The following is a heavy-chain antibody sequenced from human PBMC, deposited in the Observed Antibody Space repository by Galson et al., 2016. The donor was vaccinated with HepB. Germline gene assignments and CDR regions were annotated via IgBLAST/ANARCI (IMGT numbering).Heavy chain of an antibody. V-gene: IGHV3-48*01. CDR1: GFTFASYG. J-gene: IGHJ4*02. CDR3: ARGLGAEYSNPY. CDR2: ITSSGGSI. Sequence: SLRLSCAGSGFTFASYGMNWVRQAPGKGLEWVSYITSSGGSIYYTDSVKGRFTISRDNAKNSLYLQLNSLRAEDTAVYYCARGLGAEYSNPYWGQGTLVTVSS. D-gene: IGHD4-11*01.